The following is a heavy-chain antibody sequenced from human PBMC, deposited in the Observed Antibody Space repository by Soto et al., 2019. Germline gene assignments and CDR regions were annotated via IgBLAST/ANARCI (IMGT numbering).Heavy chain of an antibody. D-gene: IGHD3-3*02. J-gene: IGHJ3*02. CDR3: AKGRHSINAFDI. CDR2: ISGSGGST. Sequence: PGGSLRLSCAASGFTFSIYAMSWVRQAPGKGLEWVSAISGSGGSTYYADSVKGRFTISRDNSKNTLYLQMNSLRAEDTAVYYCAKGRHSINAFDIWGQGTMVTVSS. V-gene: IGHV3-23*01. CDR1: GFTFSIYA.